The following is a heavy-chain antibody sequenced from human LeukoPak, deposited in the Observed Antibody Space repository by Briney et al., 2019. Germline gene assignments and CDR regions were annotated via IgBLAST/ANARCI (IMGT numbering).Heavy chain of an antibody. CDR1: GGSISSYS. J-gene: IGHJ4*02. V-gene: IGHV4-59*01. CDR3: ARDRSLDY. Sequence: SETLSLTCTVSGGSISSYSWSWIRQPPGKGLEWIGYIYYSGSTNYNPSLKSRVTISVDTSKNQFSLKLSSVTAAGTAVYYCARDRSLDYWGQGTLVTVSS. CDR2: IYYSGST.